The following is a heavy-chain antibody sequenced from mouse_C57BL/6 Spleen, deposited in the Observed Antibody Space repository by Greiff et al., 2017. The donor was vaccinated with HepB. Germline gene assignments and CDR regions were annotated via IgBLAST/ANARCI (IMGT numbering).Heavy chain of an antibody. CDR2: IYPGDGDT. CDR3: AREDWDGAMDY. J-gene: IGHJ4*01. CDR1: GYAFSSSW. Sequence: VHLVESGPELVKPGASVKISCKASGYAFSSSWMNWVKQRPGKGLEWIGRIYPGDGDTNYNGKFKGKATLTADKSSSTAYMQLSSLTSEDSAVYFCAREDWDGAMDYWGQGTSVTVSS. D-gene: IGHD4-1*01. V-gene: IGHV1-82*01.